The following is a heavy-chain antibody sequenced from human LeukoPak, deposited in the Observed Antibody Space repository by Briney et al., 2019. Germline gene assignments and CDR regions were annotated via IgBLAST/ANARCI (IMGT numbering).Heavy chain of an antibody. Sequence: GGSLRLSCAASGFTFSSYAMSWVRQAPGKGLEWVSAISGSGGRTYYADSVKGRFTISRDKSKNTLYLQMNSLRAEDTAVYYCAKDGARDGYNYPDYWGQGTLVTVSS. J-gene: IGHJ4*02. D-gene: IGHD5-24*01. CDR3: AKDGARDGYNYPDY. CDR1: GFTFSSYA. V-gene: IGHV3-23*01. CDR2: ISGSGGRT.